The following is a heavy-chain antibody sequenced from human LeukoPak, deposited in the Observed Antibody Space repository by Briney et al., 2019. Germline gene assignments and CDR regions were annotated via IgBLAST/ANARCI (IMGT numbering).Heavy chain of an antibody. D-gene: IGHD4-11*01. CDR3: ARQGHYTYYYYYMDV. CDR2: IYPGDSDT. Sequence: GESLKISCKGSGYSFTSYWIGWVRHMPGKGLEWMGIIYPGDSDTRYSPSFRGQVTISADKSISTAYLQWSSLKASDTAMYYCARQGHYTYYYYYMDVWGKGTTVTVSS. J-gene: IGHJ6*03. CDR1: GYSFTSYW. V-gene: IGHV5-51*01.